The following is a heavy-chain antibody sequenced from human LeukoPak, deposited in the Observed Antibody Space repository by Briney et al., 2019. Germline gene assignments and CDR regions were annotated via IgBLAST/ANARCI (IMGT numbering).Heavy chain of an antibody. J-gene: IGHJ4*02. D-gene: IGHD5-24*01. V-gene: IGHV1-18*01. CDR2: ISVYNGDT. CDR1: GYTFTSYG. CDR3: ARVSGRDGYNPFDY. Sequence: ASVKVSCKASGYTFTSYGISWVRQDPGQGREWMGWISVYNGDTNYAQNLQGRVTMTTDTSTITAYMELRSLRSDDTAVYYCARVSGRDGYNPFDYWGQGTLVTVSS.